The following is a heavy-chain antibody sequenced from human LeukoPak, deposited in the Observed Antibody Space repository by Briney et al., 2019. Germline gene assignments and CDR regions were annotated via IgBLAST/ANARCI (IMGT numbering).Heavy chain of an antibody. CDR2: IKTDGSRT. V-gene: IGHV3-74*01. Sequence: PGGALRLSCAASGCTFSSHWMHWVSQAPGKGLVGVSRIKTDGSRTTYADSVKGRFTISRDNAKNTIYLQMNSLRVEDTAVYYCVREDYNDSGWYFDLWGRGTLVTVSS. CDR1: GCTFSSHW. J-gene: IGHJ2*01. D-gene: IGHD4-17*01. CDR3: VREDYNDSGWYFDL.